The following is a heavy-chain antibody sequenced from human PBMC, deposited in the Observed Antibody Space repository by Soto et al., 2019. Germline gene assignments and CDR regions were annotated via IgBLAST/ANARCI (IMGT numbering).Heavy chain of an antibody. CDR1: GFTFSSYS. V-gene: IGHV3-48*02. Sequence: EVQLVESGGGLVQRGGSLRLSCAASGFTFSSYSMNWVRQAPGKGLEWVSYITRSSSPIYYADSVKGRFTTSRDNGKNSLYLQMNSLRDEDTAVYYCVRLYTSGWYFDHWGQGTLVTVSS. D-gene: IGHD6-19*01. CDR2: ITRSSSPI. CDR3: VRLYTSGWYFDH. J-gene: IGHJ4*02.